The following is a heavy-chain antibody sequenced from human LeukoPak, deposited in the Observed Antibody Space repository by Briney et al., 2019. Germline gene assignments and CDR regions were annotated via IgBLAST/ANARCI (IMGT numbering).Heavy chain of an antibody. D-gene: IGHD6-19*01. CDR3: AKDRDPERRIAVAGTFDY. CDR1: GFTFSSYG. J-gene: IGHJ4*02. CDR2: IRYDGSNK. Sequence: PGGSLRLSCAASGFTFSSYGMHWVRQAPGKGLEWVAFIRYDGSNKYYADSVKGRFTISRDNSKNTLYLQMNSLRAEDTAVYYCAKDRDPERRIAVAGTFDYWGQGTLVTVSS. V-gene: IGHV3-30*02.